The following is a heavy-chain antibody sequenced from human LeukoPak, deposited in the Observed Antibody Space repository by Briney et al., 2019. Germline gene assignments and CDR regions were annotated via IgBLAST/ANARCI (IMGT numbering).Heavy chain of an antibody. V-gene: IGHV3-21*01. Sequence: GGSLRLSCAASGFTFTSYSMNWVCQAPGKGLEWVSSISSSGSYIYYADSVKGRFTISRDNAKNSLYLQMNSLRAEDTAVYYCARDLYGDYAFDYWGQGTLVTVSS. D-gene: IGHD4-17*01. CDR3: ARDLYGDYAFDY. J-gene: IGHJ4*02. CDR1: GFTFTSYS. CDR2: ISSSGSYI.